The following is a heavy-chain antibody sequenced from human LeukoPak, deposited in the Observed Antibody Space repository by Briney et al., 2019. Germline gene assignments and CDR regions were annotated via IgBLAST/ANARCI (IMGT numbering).Heavy chain of an antibody. CDR1: GGSISSSY. D-gene: IGHD6-19*01. V-gene: IGHV4-59*01. Sequence: PSETLSLTCTVSGGSISSSYWSWIRQPPGKGLEWIAYIYYSGSTNYKPSLTSRVTISVDTSKNQFSLKLSSVTAADTAVYYCAKFRSGWYYFDYWGQGTLVTVSS. CDR2: IYYSGST. J-gene: IGHJ4*02. CDR3: AKFRSGWYYFDY.